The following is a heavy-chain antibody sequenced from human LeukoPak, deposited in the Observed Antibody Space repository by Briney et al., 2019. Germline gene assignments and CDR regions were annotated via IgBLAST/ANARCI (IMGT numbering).Heavy chain of an antibody. CDR2: IYYTGIT. Sequence: NASETLSLTCTISGGSISSSIYNWGWIRQSPGKGLEWIGSIYYTGITNYNPSLKSRVTISVDTSKNQFSLRLSSVTAADTSVSYCARERDYYDSSGDNWFDPWGQGTLVTVSS. J-gene: IGHJ5*02. CDR3: ARERDYYDSSGDNWFDP. V-gene: IGHV4-39*02. D-gene: IGHD3-22*01. CDR1: GGSISSSIYN.